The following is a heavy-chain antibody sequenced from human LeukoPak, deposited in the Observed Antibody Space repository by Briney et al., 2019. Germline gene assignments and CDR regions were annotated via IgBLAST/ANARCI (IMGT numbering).Heavy chain of an antibody. CDR1: AFPFTSYG. CDR2: ISSSGSTI. CDR3: ARDPRTVRI. V-gene: IGHV3-48*04. J-gene: IGHJ4*02. Sequence: QPGGSLRLSCAASAFPFTSYGMHWLRQAPGKGLEWVSYISSSGSTIYYADSVKGRFTISRDNAKNLLYLQMDSLRVEDTAIYYCARDPRTVRIWGQGTLVTVSS. D-gene: IGHD1-1*01.